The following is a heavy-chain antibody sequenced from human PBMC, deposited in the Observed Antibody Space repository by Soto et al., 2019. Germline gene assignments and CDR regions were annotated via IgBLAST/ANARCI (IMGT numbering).Heavy chain of an antibody. CDR2: IYTNDRA. CDR1: GGSISSYY. J-gene: IGHJ4*02. V-gene: IGHV4-4*07. CDR3: ASLVYSSGCYYFDY. Sequence: VQLQESGPGLVKSSEIVSLTCTVSGGSISSYYWAWIRQPVGKGLEYIGRIYTNDRASYIPSFKSRVTMSVDASKNQFSLQMSSVTAADTAVYFCASLVYSSGCYYFDYWGPGSLVTVS. D-gene: IGHD3-10*01.